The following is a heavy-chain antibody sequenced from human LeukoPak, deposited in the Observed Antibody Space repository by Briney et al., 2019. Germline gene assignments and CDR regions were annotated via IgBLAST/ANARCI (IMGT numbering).Heavy chain of an antibody. D-gene: IGHD6-13*01. Sequence: GGSLRLSCAASGFTFSSYGMHWVRQAPGKGLEWVAFIRYDGSNKYYADSVKGRFTISRDNSKNTLYLQMNSLRAEDTAVYYCARDRLAAASNWFDPWGQGTLVTVSS. CDR3: ARDRLAAASNWFDP. V-gene: IGHV3-30*02. CDR2: IRYDGSNK. J-gene: IGHJ5*02. CDR1: GFTFSSYG.